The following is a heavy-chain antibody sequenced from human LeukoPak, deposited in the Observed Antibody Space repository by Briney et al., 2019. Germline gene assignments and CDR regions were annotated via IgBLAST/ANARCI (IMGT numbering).Heavy chain of an antibody. Sequence: PGTSLRLSCAASGFTFSSYAMHWVRQAPGKGLEWVAVISYDGSNKYYADSVKGRFTISRDNSKNTLYLQMNSLRAEDTAVYYCARSLPCARGGTSCYRRPFDYWGQGTLVTVSS. CDR2: ISYDGSNK. D-gene: IGHD2-2*02. V-gene: IGHV3-30*04. CDR1: GFTFSSYA. CDR3: ARSLPCARGGTSCYRRPFDY. J-gene: IGHJ4*02.